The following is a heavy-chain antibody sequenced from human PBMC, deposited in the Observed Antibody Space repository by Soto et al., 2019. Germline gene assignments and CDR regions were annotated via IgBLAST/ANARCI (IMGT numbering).Heavy chain of an antibody. D-gene: IGHD6-13*01. Sequence: NPSETLSLTCTVSGGSISSGGYYWSWIRQHPGKGLEWIGYIYYSGSTYYNPSLKSRVTISADTSKNQFSLKLSSVTAADTAVYYCARDAPYSSSWPDYYYYYYGMDVWGQGTTVTVSS. J-gene: IGHJ6*02. V-gene: IGHV4-31*03. CDR1: GGSISSGGYY. CDR3: ARDAPYSSSWPDYYYYYYGMDV. CDR2: IYYSGST.